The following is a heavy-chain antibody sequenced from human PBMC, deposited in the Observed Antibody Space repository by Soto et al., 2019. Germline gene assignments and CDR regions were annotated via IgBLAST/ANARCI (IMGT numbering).Heavy chain of an antibody. V-gene: IGHV4-59*01. CDR2: IYYSGST. CDR3: AKSAGATGGLDY. D-gene: IGHD1-26*01. Sequence: SETLSLTCTVSVGSISSYYWSWIRQPPGKGLEWIGYIYYSGSTNYNPSLKSRVTISVDTSKNQFSLKLSSVTAADTAVYYCAKSAGATGGLDYWGQGTLVTVSS. J-gene: IGHJ4*02. CDR1: VGSISSYY.